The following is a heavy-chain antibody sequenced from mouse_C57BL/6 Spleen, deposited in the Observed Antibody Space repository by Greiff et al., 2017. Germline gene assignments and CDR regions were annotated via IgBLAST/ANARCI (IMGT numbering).Heavy chain of an antibody. J-gene: IGHJ3*01. CDR1: GFTFSSYG. D-gene: IGHD2-3*01. V-gene: IGHV5-6*01. CDR3: ARHEEGYFTWFAY. CDR2: LSSGGSYT. Sequence: EVQLQESGGDLVKPGGSLKLSCAASGFTFSSYGMSWVRQTPDKRLEWVATLSSGGSYTYYPDSVKGRFTISRDNAKNTLYLQMSSLKSEDTAMYYCARHEEGYFTWFAYWGQGTLVTVSA.